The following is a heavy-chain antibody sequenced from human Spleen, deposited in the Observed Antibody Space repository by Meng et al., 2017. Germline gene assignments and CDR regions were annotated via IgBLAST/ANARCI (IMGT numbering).Heavy chain of an antibody. J-gene: IGHJ3*02. CDR3: ARDSLNWASELGSFDI. Sequence: GESLKISCTASGFTFSNYEINWVRQAPGKGLEWVSYIGGSGSTIYYADSVEGRFTISRDNAKNSLYLRMNSLRAEDTAVYYCARDSLNWASELGSFDIWGRGTMVTVSS. CDR2: IGGSGSTI. CDR1: GFTFSNYE. V-gene: IGHV3-48*03. D-gene: IGHD7-27*01.